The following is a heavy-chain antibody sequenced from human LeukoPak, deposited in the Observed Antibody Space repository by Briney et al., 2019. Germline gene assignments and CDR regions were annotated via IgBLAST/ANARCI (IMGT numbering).Heavy chain of an antibody. J-gene: IGHJ4*02. D-gene: IGHD3-10*01. CDR2: INPNSGGT. CDR1: GYTFTGYY. V-gene: IGHV1-2*02. Sequence: ASVKVSCKASGYTFTGYYMHWVRQAPGQGLEWMGWINPNSGGTNYAQKFQGRVTVTRDTSISTAYMELSRLRSDDTAVYYCARDHPRRGSAKQYSDYWGQGTLVTVSS. CDR3: ARDHPRRGSAKQYSDY.